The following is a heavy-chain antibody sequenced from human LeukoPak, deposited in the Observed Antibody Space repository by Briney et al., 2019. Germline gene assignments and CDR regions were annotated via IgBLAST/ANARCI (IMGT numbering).Heavy chain of an antibody. V-gene: IGHV3-21*01. J-gene: IGHJ4*02. D-gene: IGHD5-18*01. CDR1: GFTCSSYS. CDR3: ARDSDTAMVTIGY. Sequence: GGSLRLSCAASGFTCSSYSMNWVRQAPGKGLEWVSSISSSSSYIYYADSVKGRFTISRDNAKNSLYLQMNSLRAEDTAVYYCARDSDTAMVTIGYWGQGTLVTVSS. CDR2: ISSSSSYI.